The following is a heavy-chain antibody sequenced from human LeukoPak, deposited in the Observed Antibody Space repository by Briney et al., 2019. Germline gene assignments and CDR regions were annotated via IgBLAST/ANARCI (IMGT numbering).Heavy chain of an antibody. D-gene: IGHD3-3*01. J-gene: IGHJ4*02. V-gene: IGHV4-38-2*01. CDR1: GYSISSGYY. Sequence: PSETLSHTCAVSGYSISSGYYWGWIRQPPGKGLEWIGSIYHSGSTYYNPSLKSRVTISVDTSKNQFSLKLSSVTAADTAVYYCARPYDFWSGYYLWGQGTLVTVSS. CDR2: IYHSGST. CDR3: ARPYDFWSGYYL.